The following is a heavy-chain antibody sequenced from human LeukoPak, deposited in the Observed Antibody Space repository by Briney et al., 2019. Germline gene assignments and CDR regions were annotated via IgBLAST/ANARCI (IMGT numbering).Heavy chain of an antibody. Sequence: PGGSLRLSCAASGVTFSSYAMHWVRQAPGKGLEWVAVISYDGSNKYYADSVKGRFTISRDNSKNTLYLQMNSLRAEDTAVYYCARESHSKNAFDYWGQGILVTVSS. CDR3: ARESHSKNAFDY. J-gene: IGHJ4*02. CDR2: ISYDGSNK. D-gene: IGHD4-4*01. CDR1: GVTFSSYA. V-gene: IGHV3-30-3*01.